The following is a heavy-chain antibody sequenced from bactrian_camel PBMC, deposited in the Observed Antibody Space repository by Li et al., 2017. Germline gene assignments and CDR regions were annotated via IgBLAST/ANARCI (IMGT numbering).Heavy chain of an antibody. Sequence: VQLVESGGGSVQAGGSLRLSCEASRPQPQDTASLYTFDSACMGWFRQAPGKEPEGVAAQRDAATYYADSVKGRFTISQDNAKNTVSLQMDSLRPEDTAMYYCAADHGTSRSSCTVVAATQYWGQGTQVTV. CDR2: QRDAAT. CDR1: RPQPQDTASLYTFDSAC. D-gene: IGHD6*01. J-gene: IGHJ4*01. V-gene: IGHV3-3*01. CDR3: AADHGTSRSSCTVVAATQY.